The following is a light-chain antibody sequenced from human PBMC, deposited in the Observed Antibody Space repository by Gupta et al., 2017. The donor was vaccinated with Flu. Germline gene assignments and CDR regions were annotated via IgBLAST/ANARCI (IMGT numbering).Light chain of an antibody. J-gene: IGKJ1*01. CDR1: QSVSSSY. Sequence: EIVLTQSPGTLSLSPGERATLSCRASQSVSSSYLAWYQQKVGQAPRLLIYGASNRATGIPDRFSGSGSGTEFTLIIIRLEPEDFAVYYCHQDCSSPWTFGQGTKVEIK. CDR3: HQDCSSPWT. CDR2: GAS. V-gene: IGKV3-20*01.